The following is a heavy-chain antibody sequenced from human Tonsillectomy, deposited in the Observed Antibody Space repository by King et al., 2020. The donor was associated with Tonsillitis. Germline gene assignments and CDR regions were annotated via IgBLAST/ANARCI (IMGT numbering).Heavy chain of an antibody. CDR2: IRYDGISK. J-gene: IGHJ4*02. D-gene: IGHD2-15*01. CDR3: AKDFARIPSFFDY. Sequence: VQLVESGGGVVQPGGSLRLSCAASGFTFSSYGMHWVRQAPGKGLEWVAFIRYDGISKYYADSVKGRFTITRDNSTNTLYLQMNSLRVEDTAVYYCAKDFARIPSFFDYWGQGTLVTASS. CDR1: GFTFSSYG. V-gene: IGHV3-30*02.